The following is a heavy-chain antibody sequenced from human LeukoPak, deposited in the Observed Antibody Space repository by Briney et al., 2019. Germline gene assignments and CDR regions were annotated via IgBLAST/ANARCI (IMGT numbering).Heavy chain of an antibody. J-gene: IGHJ4*02. CDR1: GFTFSSYS. CDR3: ARDSGTAMAVDY. D-gene: IGHD5-18*01. V-gene: IGHV3-21*01. CDR2: ISSSSSYI. Sequence: PGGSLRLSCAASGFTFSSYSMHSVRQAPGKGLEWVSSISSSSSYIYYADSVKGRFTISRDNAKNSLYLQMNSLRAEDTAVYYCARDSGTAMAVDYWGQGTLVTVSS.